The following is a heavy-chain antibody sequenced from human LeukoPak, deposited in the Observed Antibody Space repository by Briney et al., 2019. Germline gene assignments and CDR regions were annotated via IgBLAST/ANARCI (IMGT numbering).Heavy chain of an antibody. CDR1: GIIFSNYA. V-gene: IGHV3-64*01. CDR3: ARGRQGAKTRYFDL. D-gene: IGHD1-26*01. J-gene: IGHJ2*01. Sequence: GGSLRLSCAASGIIFSNYAMHWVRQGPGKGLECISTIRSDGGSTYYANSVKGRFTISRDNSKNTLYLQMGSLRAEDMAVYYCARGRQGAKTRYFDLWGRGTRVTVSS. CDR2: IRSDGGST.